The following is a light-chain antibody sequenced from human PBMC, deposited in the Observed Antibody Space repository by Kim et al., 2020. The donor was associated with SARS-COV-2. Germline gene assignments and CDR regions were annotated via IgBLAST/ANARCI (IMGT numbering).Light chain of an antibody. J-gene: IGLJ2*01. CDR2: QDD. CDR1: RLGNKY. V-gene: IGLV3-1*01. CDR3: QVWDSTTTV. Sequence: SYELTQPPSVSVSPGQTASITCSGDRLGNKYVCWYQQKPGQSPVVVMYQDDRRPSGIPERFSGSNSGNTATLTISGTQAMDEADYYCQVWDSTTTVFGGGTQLTVL.